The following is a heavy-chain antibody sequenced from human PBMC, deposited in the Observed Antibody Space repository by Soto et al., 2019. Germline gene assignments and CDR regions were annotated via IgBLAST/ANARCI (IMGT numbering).Heavy chain of an antibody. Sequence: SGPTLVNPTQTLTLTCTFSGFSRSTSGLGVGWIRQPPGKALEWLALIYWDDDKRYSPSLKSRLTITKDTSKNQVVLTMTNMDPVDTATYYCALAPIVVVPAATNWFDPWGQGTLVTVSS. J-gene: IGHJ5*02. CDR2: IYWDDDK. D-gene: IGHD2-2*01. V-gene: IGHV2-5*02. CDR1: GFSRSTSGLG. CDR3: ALAPIVVVPAATNWFDP.